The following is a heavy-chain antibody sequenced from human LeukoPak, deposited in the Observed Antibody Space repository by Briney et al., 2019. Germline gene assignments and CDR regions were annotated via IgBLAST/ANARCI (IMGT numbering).Heavy chain of an antibody. D-gene: IGHD4-23*01. CDR3: PRGLRWTDF. J-gene: IGHJ4*02. CDR2: ISGSGGST. CDR1: GFTFSSYA. V-gene: IGHV3-23*01. Sequence: GGSLRLSCAASGFTFSSYAMSWVRQAPGKGLEWVSAISGSGGSTYYADSVKGRFTISRDNAKNSLYLQMNSLRAEDTGVYYCPRGLRWTDFWGQGTLVTVSS.